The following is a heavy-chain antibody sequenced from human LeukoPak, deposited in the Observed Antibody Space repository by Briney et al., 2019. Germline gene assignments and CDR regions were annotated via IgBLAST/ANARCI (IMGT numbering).Heavy chain of an antibody. CDR1: GFTFSSYE. D-gene: IGHD3-3*01. J-gene: IGHJ4*02. V-gene: IGHV3-23*01. Sequence: GGSLRLSCAASGFTFSSYEMNWVRQAPGKGLEWVSTISATGGRTDYADSVKGRFTISRDNSKNTLSLQMNSLRAEDTAMYYCAQDPAGVVINWGQGSLVTVSS. CDR2: ISATGGRT. CDR3: AQDPAGVVIN.